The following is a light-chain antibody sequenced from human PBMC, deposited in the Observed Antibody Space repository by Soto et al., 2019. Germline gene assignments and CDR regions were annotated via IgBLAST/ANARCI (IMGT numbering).Light chain of an antibody. V-gene: IGKV1-5*03. CDR2: KAS. Sequence: DIQMTQSPSTLSASVGDRVTITCRASQSISSWLAWYQQKPGKAPKLLIYKASSLESGVLSRFSGSGSGTEFTLTISSLQPDDFATYYCQQYNRYSTFGQGTKVEIK. CDR1: QSISSW. CDR3: QQYNRYST. J-gene: IGKJ1*01.